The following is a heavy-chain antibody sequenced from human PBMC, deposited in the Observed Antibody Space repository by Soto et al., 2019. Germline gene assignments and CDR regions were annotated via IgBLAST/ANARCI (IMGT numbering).Heavy chain of an antibody. J-gene: IGHJ3*02. CDR3: ARGTTGIAAAAFDI. CDR1: GFTFSNYD. Sequence: GGSLRLSCAASGFTFSNYDMHWVRQATGKGLEWVSAIGTAGDTYYPGSVKGRFTISRENDKNSLHLQMNSLRAGDTAVYYCARGTTGIAAAAFDIWGQGTMVTGSS. CDR2: IGTAGDT. V-gene: IGHV3-13*01. D-gene: IGHD6-13*01.